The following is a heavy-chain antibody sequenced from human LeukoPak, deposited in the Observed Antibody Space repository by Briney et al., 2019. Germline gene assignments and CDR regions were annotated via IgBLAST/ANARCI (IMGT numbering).Heavy chain of an antibody. Sequence: GGSLRLSCAASGFTFTNYAMSWVRRAPGKGPEWVSVIGGSDGSTYSADSVKGRFTISRDNSKNTLYLQMSSLRAEDTAVYYCAKGGRASCYTSSDYWGQGTLVTVSS. J-gene: IGHJ4*02. V-gene: IGHV3-23*01. CDR2: IGGSDGST. D-gene: IGHD2-2*02. CDR3: AKGGRASCYTSSDY. CDR1: GFTFTNYA.